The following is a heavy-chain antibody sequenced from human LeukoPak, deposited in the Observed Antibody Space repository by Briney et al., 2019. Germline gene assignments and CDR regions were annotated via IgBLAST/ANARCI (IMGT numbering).Heavy chain of an antibody. J-gene: IGHJ4*02. CDR3: ARVRGYCSSTSCYSALRY. D-gene: IGHD2-2*02. CDR1: GYTFSNYG. Sequence: ASVKVSCKASGYTFSNYGISWVRQAPGQGLEWMGWISSYNDNTNYAQKLQGRVTMTTDTSTSTAYMELSRLRSDDTAVYYCARVRGYCSSTSCYSALRYWGQGTLVTVSS. CDR2: ISSYNDNT. V-gene: IGHV1-18*01.